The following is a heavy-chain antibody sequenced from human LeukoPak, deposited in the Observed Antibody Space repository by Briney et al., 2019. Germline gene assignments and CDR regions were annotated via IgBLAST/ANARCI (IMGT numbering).Heavy chain of an antibody. CDR2: IIPIFGTA. J-gene: IGHJ4*02. V-gene: IGHV1-69*05. Sequence: ASVKVSCKASGGTFSSYAISWVRQAPGQGLEWMGGIIPIFGTANYAQKFQGRVTITTDESTSTAYMELSSLRSEDTAVYYCARGALGYCSSTSCPVGFDYWGQGTLVTVSS. CDR1: GGTFSSYA. CDR3: ARGALGYCSSTSCPVGFDY. D-gene: IGHD2-2*01.